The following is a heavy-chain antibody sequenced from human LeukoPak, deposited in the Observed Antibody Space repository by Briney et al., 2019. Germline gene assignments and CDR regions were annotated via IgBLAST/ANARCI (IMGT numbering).Heavy chain of an antibody. Sequence: GGSLRLSCAASGFTFSSYWMHWVRQGPGKGLVWVSRISSDGSSTADADSVKGRFTISRDNAQDTLFLQMNSLTAEDTAVYYCARVGPYCGGGTCYDYWGQGTLVTVSS. CDR2: ISSDGSST. J-gene: IGHJ4*02. CDR3: ARVGPYCGGGTCYDY. V-gene: IGHV3-74*01. D-gene: IGHD2-15*01. CDR1: GFTFSSYW.